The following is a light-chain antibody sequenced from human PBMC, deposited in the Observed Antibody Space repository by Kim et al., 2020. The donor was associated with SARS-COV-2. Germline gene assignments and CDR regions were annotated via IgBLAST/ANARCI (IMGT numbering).Light chain of an antibody. CDR3: QAWDSSTAWV. CDR2: QDS. Sequence: VAPGQQACITCSGDKMGDKYACWYQQKPGQSPVLVIYQDSKRPSGIPERFSGSNSGNTATLTISGTQAMDEADYYCQAWDSSTAWVFGGGTQLTVL. CDR1: KMGDKY. J-gene: IGLJ3*02. V-gene: IGLV3-1*01.